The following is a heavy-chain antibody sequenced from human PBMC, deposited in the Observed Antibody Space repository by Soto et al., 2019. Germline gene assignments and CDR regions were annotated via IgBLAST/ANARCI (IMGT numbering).Heavy chain of an antibody. J-gene: IGHJ4*02. CDR1: GFTFSSYG. Sequence: GGSLRLSCAASGFTFSSYGMHWVRQAPGKGLEWVAVISYDGSNKYYADSVKGRFTISRDNSKNTLYLQMNSLRAEDTAVYYCAKAALEWIQLWSEFDYWGQGTLVTVSS. V-gene: IGHV3-30*18. D-gene: IGHD5-18*01. CDR3: AKAALEWIQLWSEFDY. CDR2: ISYDGSNK.